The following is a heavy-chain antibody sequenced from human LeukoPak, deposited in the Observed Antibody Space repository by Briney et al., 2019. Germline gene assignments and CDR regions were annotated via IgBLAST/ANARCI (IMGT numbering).Heavy chain of an antibody. J-gene: IGHJ5*02. V-gene: IGHV3-73*01. CDR2: IRSKANSYAT. CDR1: GFPFSGSA. CDR3: TREEPLVVVAANNWFDP. Sequence: QTGGSLKLSCAASGFPFSGSAMHWVRPASGKGLEWVGRIRSKANSYATAYAASVKGRFTISRDDSKNTAYLQMNSLKTEDTAVYYCTREEPLVVVAANNWFDPWGQGTLVTVSS. D-gene: IGHD2-15*01.